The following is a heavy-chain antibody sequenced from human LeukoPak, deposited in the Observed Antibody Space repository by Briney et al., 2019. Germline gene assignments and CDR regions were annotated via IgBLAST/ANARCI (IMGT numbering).Heavy chain of an antibody. CDR3: ARDRRYSSSPGKSFDY. CDR1: GGSISSGGYY. CDR2: IYHSGST. Sequence: SQTLSLTCTVSGGSISSGGYYWSWIRQPPGKGLEWIGYIYHSGSTYYNPSLKSRVTISVDRSKNQFSLKLSSVTAADTAVYYCARDRRYSSSPGKSFDYWGQGTLVTVSS. V-gene: IGHV4-30-2*01. J-gene: IGHJ4*02. D-gene: IGHD6-6*01.